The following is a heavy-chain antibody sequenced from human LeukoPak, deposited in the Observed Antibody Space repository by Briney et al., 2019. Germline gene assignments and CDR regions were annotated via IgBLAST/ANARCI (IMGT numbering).Heavy chain of an antibody. Sequence: PGGSLRLSCAASGFTFSSYWMSWVRQAPGKGLEWVANIKQDGSEKYYVDSVKGRFTISRDNAKNSLYLQMNSLRAEETAGYYCATDWEQLVYDYWGQGTLVTVSS. CDR1: GFTFSSYW. CDR2: IKQDGSEK. CDR3: ATDWEQLVYDY. J-gene: IGHJ4*02. D-gene: IGHD6-13*01. V-gene: IGHV3-7*01.